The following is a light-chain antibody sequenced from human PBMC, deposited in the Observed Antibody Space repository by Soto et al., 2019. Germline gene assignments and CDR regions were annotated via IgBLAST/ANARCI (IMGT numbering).Light chain of an antibody. CDR3: QQRNNWPA. CDR2: DTS. CDR1: ESISSY. Sequence: EIVLSQSPATLSLSPGERATLSCRASESISSYLAWYQQKPGQAPRLLIYDTSTRATGIPARFSGSGSGTDFTLTISSLEPEDFAVYYCQQRNNWPAFGGGTKVEIK. J-gene: IGKJ4*01. V-gene: IGKV3-11*01.